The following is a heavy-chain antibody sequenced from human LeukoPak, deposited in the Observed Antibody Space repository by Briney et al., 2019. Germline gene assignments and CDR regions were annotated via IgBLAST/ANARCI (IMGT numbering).Heavy chain of an antibody. V-gene: IGHV4-59*08. D-gene: IGHD2-2*01. CDR2: IYSSGST. CDR3: ARHHDAVGSFLDY. CDR1: GGSISSYY. J-gene: IGHJ4*02. Sequence: SETLSLTCTVSGGSISSYYWSWIRQPPGKGLEWIGYIYSSGSTNYNPPLRSRVTRSADTSKNEFSLKLSSVSAADTAVYYCARHHDAVGSFLDYRGQGTLVTVSS.